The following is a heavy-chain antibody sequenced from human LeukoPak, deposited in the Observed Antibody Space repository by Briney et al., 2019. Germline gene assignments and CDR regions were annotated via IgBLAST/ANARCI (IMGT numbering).Heavy chain of an antibody. Sequence: SETLSLTCTVSGGSISSGSYYWSWLRQPAGQGLEWIGRIYTSGSTNYNPSLKSRVTISVDTSKNQFSLKLSSATAADTAVYYCAREGFNREIDIWGQGTMVTVSS. CDR1: GGSISSGSYY. V-gene: IGHV4-61*02. CDR3: AREGFNREIDI. D-gene: IGHD1-26*01. CDR2: IYTSGST. J-gene: IGHJ3*02.